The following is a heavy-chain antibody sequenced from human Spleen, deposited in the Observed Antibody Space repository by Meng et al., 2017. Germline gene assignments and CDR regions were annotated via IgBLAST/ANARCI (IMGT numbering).Heavy chain of an antibody. J-gene: IGHJ2*01. Sequence: SETLSLTCTVSGGSISSSSYFWGWIRQPPGKGLEWIGNIYYSGSTNYNPSLKSRVTISVDTSKNQFSLKLSSVTAADTAVYYCASTSGYYTNWYFDLWGRGTLVTVSS. CDR1: GGSISSSSYF. V-gene: IGHV4-39*07. CDR2: IYYSGST. D-gene: IGHD3-3*01. CDR3: ASTSGYYTNWYFDL.